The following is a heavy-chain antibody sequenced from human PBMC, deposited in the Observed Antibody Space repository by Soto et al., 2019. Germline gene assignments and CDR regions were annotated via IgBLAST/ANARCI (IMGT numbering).Heavy chain of an antibody. J-gene: IGHJ3*02. CDR1: GFTFSSYA. Sequence: GGSLRLSCAASGFTFSSYAMHWVRQAPGKGLEYVSAISSNGGSTYYANSVKGRLTISRDNSKNTLYLQMNSLRAEDTAVYYCARFRCSSQASDAFDIWGQGTMVPVSS. V-gene: IGHV3-64*01. CDR3: ARFRCSSQASDAFDI. CDR2: ISSNGGST. D-gene: IGHD3-10*02.